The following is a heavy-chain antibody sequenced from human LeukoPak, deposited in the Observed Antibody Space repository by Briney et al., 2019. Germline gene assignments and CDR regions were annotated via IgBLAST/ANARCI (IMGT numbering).Heavy chain of an antibody. CDR3: SYFYDSSGYPQFDY. CDR1: GFTFSKAW. V-gene: IGHV3-15*01. J-gene: IGHJ4*02. D-gene: IGHD3-22*01. CDR2: IKSKTDGGTT. Sequence: AGSLTLSCAASGFTFSKAWMSWVRQAPGKGLEWVGRIKSKTDGGTTDYAAPVKGRFTISREDSQNTLYLQMNSLKTEDTAVYYCSYFYDSSGYPQFDYWGQGTLVTVSS.